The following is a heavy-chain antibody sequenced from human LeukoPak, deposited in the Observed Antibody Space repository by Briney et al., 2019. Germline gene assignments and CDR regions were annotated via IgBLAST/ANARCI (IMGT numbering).Heavy chain of an antibody. CDR1: GFTFSSYA. CDR3: ARTRWSSSWYYFDS. Sequence: GGSLRLSCAASGFTFSSYAMSWVRQAPGKGLEWVSAIIPSGGSTYYADSVKGRFTISRDNSKNTLYLLMNSLRAEDTAVYYCARTRWSSSWYYFDSWGQGTPVTVSS. J-gene: IGHJ4*02. V-gene: IGHV3-23*01. D-gene: IGHD6-13*01. CDR2: IIPSGGST.